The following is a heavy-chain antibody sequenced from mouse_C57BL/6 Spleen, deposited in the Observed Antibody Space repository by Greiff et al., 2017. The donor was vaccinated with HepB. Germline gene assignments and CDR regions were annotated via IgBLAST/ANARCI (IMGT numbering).Heavy chain of an antibody. Sequence: DVMLVESGEGLVKPGGSLKLSCAASGFTFSSYAMSWVRQTPEKRLEWVAYISSGGDYIYYADTVKGRFTISRDNARNTLYLQMSSLKSEDTAMYYCTREPGGYSTYYFDYWGQGTTLTVSS. D-gene: IGHD2-3*01. CDR1: GFTFSSYA. CDR2: ISSGGDYI. CDR3: TREPGGYSTYYFDY. V-gene: IGHV5-9-1*02. J-gene: IGHJ2*01.